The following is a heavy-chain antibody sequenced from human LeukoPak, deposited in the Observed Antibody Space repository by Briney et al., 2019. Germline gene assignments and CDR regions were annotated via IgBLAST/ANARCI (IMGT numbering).Heavy chain of an antibody. Sequence: SETLSLTCTVSGGSISSSSYYWGWIRQPPGKGLEWIGSIYYSGSTYYNPSLKSRVTISVDTSKNQFSLKLSSVTAADTAVYYCAREGIAAALVYWGQGTLVTVSS. J-gene: IGHJ4*02. D-gene: IGHD6-13*01. CDR3: AREGIAAALVY. V-gene: IGHV4-39*07. CDR2: IYYSGST. CDR1: GGSISSSSYY.